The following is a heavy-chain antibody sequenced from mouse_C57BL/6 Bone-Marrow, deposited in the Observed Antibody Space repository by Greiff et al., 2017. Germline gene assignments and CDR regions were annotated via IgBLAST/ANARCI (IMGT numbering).Heavy chain of an antibody. J-gene: IGHJ1*03. CDR1: GYTFTSYW. V-gene: IGHV1-7*01. CDR3: ARGGWPWYFDV. D-gene: IGHD1-1*02. Sequence: VQLQQSGAELAKPGASVKLSCKASGYTFTSYWMPWVKQRPGQGLEWIGYINPSSGYPKYKQKFKDKATVTAAKSSSTAYMQLSSLTYEDAAVYDCARGGWPWYFDVWGTGTTVTVSS. CDR2: INPSSGYP.